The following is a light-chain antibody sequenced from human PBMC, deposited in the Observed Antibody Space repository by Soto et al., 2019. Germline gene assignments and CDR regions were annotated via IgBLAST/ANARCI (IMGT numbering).Light chain of an antibody. CDR1: QSVRSN. CDR3: QQYNNWPPAWT. V-gene: IGKV3-15*01. Sequence: IVWTQSPSTLSLSPAERATLSWRASQSVRSNLAWYQQKPGQSPRLLIYVASTRATGIPARFSGSGSGTQFTLTISSLQLEDVAVYYWQQYNNWPPAWTFGQGTNVYIK. J-gene: IGKJ1*01. CDR2: VAS.